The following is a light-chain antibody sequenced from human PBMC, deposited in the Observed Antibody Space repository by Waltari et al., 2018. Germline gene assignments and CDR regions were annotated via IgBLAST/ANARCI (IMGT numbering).Light chain of an antibody. J-gene: IGLJ2*01. CDR1: SHDAGGYNS. CDR2: DVS. Sequence: QSALTQPASVSGSPGQSVTTFCAGTSHDAGGYNSVSWYQEHPGQAPRVIIYDVSDRPSGVSDRFSGSKSGNTASLTISGLQAEDEADYYCSSQSSNDVVLFGGGTKLTVL. CDR3: SSQSSNDVVL. V-gene: IGLV2-14*01.